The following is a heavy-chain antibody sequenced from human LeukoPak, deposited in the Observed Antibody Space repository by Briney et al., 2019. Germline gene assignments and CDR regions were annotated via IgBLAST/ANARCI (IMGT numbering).Heavy chain of an antibody. CDR2: INVYNGNT. V-gene: IGHV1-18*01. D-gene: IGHD4-17*01. Sequence: ASVKVSCKASGNTFSSYGISGVRQAPGQGLEGMGWINVYNGNTNYAQKVQDRETMTTDTSTSTAFMELRSLRSDDTAVYYCARRSMTTALSHFDYWGQGTLVTVSS. CDR3: ARRSMTTALSHFDY. CDR1: GNTFSSYG. J-gene: IGHJ4*02.